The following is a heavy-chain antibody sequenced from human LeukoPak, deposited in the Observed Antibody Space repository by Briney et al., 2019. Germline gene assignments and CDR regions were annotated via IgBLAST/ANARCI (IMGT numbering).Heavy chain of an antibody. CDR3: ARDVVRNYYYYGMGV. V-gene: IGHV3-21*06. CDR1: GFTFSSYS. D-gene: IGHD2-15*01. Sequence: PGGSLRLSCAASGFTFSSYSMIWVRQAPGKGLEWVSSISSSSNYIYYADSVKGRFTISRDNAESSLYLQLNSLRAEDTAVYYCARDVVRNYYYYGMGVWGQGTTVTVSS. CDR2: ISSSSNYI. J-gene: IGHJ6*02.